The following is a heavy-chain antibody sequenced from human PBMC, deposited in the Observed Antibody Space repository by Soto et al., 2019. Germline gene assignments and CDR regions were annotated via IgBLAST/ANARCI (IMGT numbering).Heavy chain of an antibody. CDR3: ARGSLGNFYYGMDV. D-gene: IGHD7-27*01. Sequence: PGGSLRLSCATSGFTFSSYPIHWVRQAPGKGPVWVSRITEDGSGTTYADSVKGRFTVTRDNAKNSLYLQMNGLRGEDTAVYYCARGSLGNFYYGMDVWGQGTTVTVSS. CDR1: GFTFSSYP. J-gene: IGHJ6*01. V-gene: IGHV3-74*01. CDR2: ITEDGSGT.